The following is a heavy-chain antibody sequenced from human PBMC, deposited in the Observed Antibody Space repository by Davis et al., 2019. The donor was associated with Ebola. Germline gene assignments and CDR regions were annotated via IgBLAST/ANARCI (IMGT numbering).Heavy chain of an antibody. CDR3: ARDPCSGGSCYWQRQGY. J-gene: IGHJ4*02. V-gene: IGHV1-2*06. D-gene: IGHD2-15*01. Sequence: ASVKVSCKASGYTFTSYDINWVRQATGQGLEWMGRINPNSGGTNYAQKFQGRVTMTRDTSISTAYMELSRLRSDDTAVYYCARDPCSGGSCYWQRQGYWGQGTLVTVSS. CDR1: GYTFTSYD. CDR2: INPNSGGT.